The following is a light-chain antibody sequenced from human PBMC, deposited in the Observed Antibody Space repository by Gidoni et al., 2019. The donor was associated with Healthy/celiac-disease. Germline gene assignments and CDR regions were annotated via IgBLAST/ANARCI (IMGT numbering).Light chain of an antibody. J-gene: IGKJ1*01. CDR3: QQYGSSWT. CDR2: GAS. V-gene: IGKV3-20*01. CDR1: QSVSSSY. Sequence: EIVLTQSPVTLSLSPGERAPLSCRASQSVSSSYLAWYQTKPGQAPRLLIYGASSRATCIPDRFSGSGSGTDFTITISRLEHEDFAVYYCQQYGSSWTFXXXTKVEIK.